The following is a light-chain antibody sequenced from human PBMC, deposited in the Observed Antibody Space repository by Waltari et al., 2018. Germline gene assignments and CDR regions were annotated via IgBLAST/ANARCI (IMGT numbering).Light chain of an antibody. J-gene: IGKJ4*01. CDR1: QSVSSY. CDR2: DAS. CDR3: QQRSNWPLT. Sequence: EIVLTQSPATLSLSPGERATLSCRASQSVSSYLAWYQQKPGQAPRLLIYDASNRATGIPARFSCSGSGTDFTLTISSLEPEDFAVYYCQQRSNWPLTFGGGIKVEIK. V-gene: IGKV3-11*01.